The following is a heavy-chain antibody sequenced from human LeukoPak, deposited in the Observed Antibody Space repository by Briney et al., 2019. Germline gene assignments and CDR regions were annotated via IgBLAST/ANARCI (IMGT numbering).Heavy chain of an antibody. CDR1: YGSISDHY. V-gene: IGHV4-4*07. CDR2: IYTSGST. CDR3: ARQDILTGLDAFDI. J-gene: IGHJ3*02. D-gene: IGHD3-9*01. Sequence: PSETLSLTCTVSYGSISDHYWNWIRQPAGKGMEWLGRIYTSGSTNYSPSLESRVTISIDTSKNQFSLKLSSVTAADTAVYYCARQDILTGLDAFDIWGQGTMVSVSS.